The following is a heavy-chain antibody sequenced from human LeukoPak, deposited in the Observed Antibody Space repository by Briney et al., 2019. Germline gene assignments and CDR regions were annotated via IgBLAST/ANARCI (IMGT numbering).Heavy chain of an antibody. D-gene: IGHD3-22*01. CDR2: IIPIFGIT. Sequence: SVKVSCKASGGTFTSYAITWVRQAPGQGLEWMGRIIPIFGITNYGRKFQGRVTITADKSTSTAYMELSSLKSEDTAVYCCAATYDSTGYYHGYFHHWGQGTLVTVSS. J-gene: IGHJ1*01. V-gene: IGHV1-69*04. CDR3: AATYDSTGYYHGYFHH. CDR1: GGTFTSYA.